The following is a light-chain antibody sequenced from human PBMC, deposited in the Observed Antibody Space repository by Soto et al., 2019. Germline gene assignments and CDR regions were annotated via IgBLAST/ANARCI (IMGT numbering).Light chain of an antibody. V-gene: IGKV1-39*01. J-gene: IGKJ1*01. CDR1: QTISTC. CDR2: GAS. Sequence: DIQMTQFPSSLSASVGDRVTITCRASQTISTCLNWYQQKAGTDPKLLIYGASDLEGGTRSRFSGSRSATSFTLTTSCLQTADFPTYYCPQCQSSPRTFGQGT. CDR3: PQCQSSPRT.